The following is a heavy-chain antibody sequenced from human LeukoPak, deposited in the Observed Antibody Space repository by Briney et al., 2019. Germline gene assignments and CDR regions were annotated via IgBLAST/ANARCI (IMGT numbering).Heavy chain of an antibody. V-gene: IGHV1-46*01. D-gene: IGHD5-24*01. CDR2: INPSVGST. CDR3: ARVRDGYNDAYDI. Sequence: ASVKVCCKASRYTFTSYYMHWVRQAPGHGLEWMGMINPSVGSTNYAQKFQGRVTMTRDTSTSTVYMELSSLKAEDTAVYYCARVRDGYNDAYDIWGQGTMVTVSS. J-gene: IGHJ3*02. CDR1: RYTFTSYY.